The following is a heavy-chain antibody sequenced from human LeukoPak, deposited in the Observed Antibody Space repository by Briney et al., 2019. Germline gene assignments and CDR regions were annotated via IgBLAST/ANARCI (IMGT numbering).Heavy chain of an antibody. CDR1: GFTFSSYG. J-gene: IGHJ6*02. V-gene: IGHV3-33*01. Sequence: GGSLRLSCAASGFTFSSYGMHWVRQAPGKGLEWVAVIWYDGSNKYYADSVKGRFTISRDNSKNTLYLQMNSLRAEDTAVYYCARDLVPGYSYYYYGMDVWGQGTTVTVSS. D-gene: IGHD3-9*01. CDR2: IWYDGSNK. CDR3: ARDLVPGYSYYYYGMDV.